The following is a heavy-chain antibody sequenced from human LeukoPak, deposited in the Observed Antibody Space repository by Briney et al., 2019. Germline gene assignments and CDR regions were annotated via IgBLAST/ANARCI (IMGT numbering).Heavy chain of an antibody. J-gene: IGHJ4*02. CDR1: GFTFSTYI. D-gene: IGHD4-11*01. CDR3: ATMSTVIRPFDY. Sequence: PGGSLRLSCAASGFTFSTYIMNWVRQAPGKGLEWVSSISSSNSFIYYADSVKGRFIVSRDNAKNSVYLQMNSLRAEDTAVYYCATMSTVIRPFDYWGQGTLVTVSS. V-gene: IGHV3-21*01. CDR2: ISSSNSFI.